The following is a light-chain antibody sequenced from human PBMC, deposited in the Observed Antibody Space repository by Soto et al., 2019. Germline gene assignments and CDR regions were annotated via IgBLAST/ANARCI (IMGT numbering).Light chain of an antibody. CDR2: GAY. J-gene: IGKJ1*01. V-gene: IGKV3-20*01. CDR3: QQYASSPQT. Sequence: EIVLTQSPGTLSLSPGERATISCRASQSVSSDYLAWYQQKPGQAPRLLIYGAYNRATGIPDRFSGSGSGTDFTLTISRLEPEDFAVYYCQQYASSPQTFGQGTKAEIK. CDR1: QSVSSDY.